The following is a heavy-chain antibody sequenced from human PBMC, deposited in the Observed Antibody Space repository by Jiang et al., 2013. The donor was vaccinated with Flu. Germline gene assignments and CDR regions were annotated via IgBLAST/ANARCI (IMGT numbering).Heavy chain of an antibody. CDR1: GGSISSGGYY. CDR2: IYYSGST. V-gene: IGHV4-31*03. Sequence: GLVKPSQTLSLTCTVSGGSISSGGYYWSWIRQHPGKGLEWIGYIYYSGSTYYNPSLKSRVTISVDTSKNQFSLKLSSVTAADTAVYYCVKDRETEEWPHVIDVWGQGTMVTVSS. D-gene: IGHD3-3*01. CDR3: VKDRETEEWPHVIDV. J-gene: IGHJ3*01.